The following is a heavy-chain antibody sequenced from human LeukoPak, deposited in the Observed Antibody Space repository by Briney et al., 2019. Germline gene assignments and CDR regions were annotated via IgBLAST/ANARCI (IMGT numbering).Heavy chain of an antibody. CDR1: GFTFTSAW. CDR3: ARGQWPTLGSYYYYMDV. J-gene: IGHJ6*03. CDR2: IKSKADGATT. D-gene: IGHD6-19*01. Sequence: GGSLRLSCAASGFTFTSAWMNWVRQASGKGLEWVGRIKSKADGATTDYAAPVKGRFTISRDDSENTLYLQMNSLRAEDTAVYYCARGQWPTLGSYYYYMDVWGKGTTVTISS. V-gene: IGHV3-15*01.